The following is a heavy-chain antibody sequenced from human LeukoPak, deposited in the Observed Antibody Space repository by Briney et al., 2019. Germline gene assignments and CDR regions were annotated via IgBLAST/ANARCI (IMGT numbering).Heavy chain of an antibody. CDR3: ASGVPAAPYYFDY. J-gene: IGHJ4*02. D-gene: IGHD2-2*01. CDR2: IDYSGST. V-gene: IGHV4-39*01. Sequence: SETLSLTCTVSGGSISSSSFYWGWIRQPPGKGLEWIGSIDYSGSTYYNPSLKSRVTISVDRSKNQFPLNLSSVTAADTAVYYCASGVPAAPYYFDYWGQGTLVTGSS. CDR1: GGSISSSSFY.